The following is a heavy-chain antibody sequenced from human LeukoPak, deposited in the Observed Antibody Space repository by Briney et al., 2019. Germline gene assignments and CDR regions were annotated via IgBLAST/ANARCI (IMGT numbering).Heavy chain of an antibody. Sequence: GGSLRLSCAASGFNFSSYEMNWVRQAPGKGLEWVSYISTSGTIIYYADSVKGRFTISRDNAKNSLYLQMNSLRAEDTAVYYCARDSGHVDTAMAHDYWGQGMLVTVSS. CDR3: ARDSGHVDTAMAHDY. CDR1: GFNFSSYE. V-gene: IGHV3-48*03. CDR2: ISTSGTII. D-gene: IGHD5-18*01. J-gene: IGHJ4*02.